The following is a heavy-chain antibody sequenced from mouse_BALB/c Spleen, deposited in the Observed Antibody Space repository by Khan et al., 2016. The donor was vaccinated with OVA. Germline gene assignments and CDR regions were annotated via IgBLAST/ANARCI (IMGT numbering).Heavy chain of an antibody. CDR1: GYTFTDYN. D-gene: IGHD1-1*01. J-gene: IGHJ3*01. CDR2: INPDNGYT. Sequence: VRLQQSGPELVKPGASVKIPCKASGYTFTDYNMDWVKQSHGKRLEWLGGINPDNGYTIYNQNFKGKATLTVDKSSSTAYMELRSLTSEDTAVYYVAGGRNYYGSSSWFAYWGHGTLVTGSA. V-gene: IGHV1-18*01. CDR3: AGGRNYYGSSSWFAY.